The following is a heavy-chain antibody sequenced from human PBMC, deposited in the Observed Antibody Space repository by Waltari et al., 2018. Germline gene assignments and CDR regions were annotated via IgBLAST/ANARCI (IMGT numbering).Heavy chain of an antibody. Sequence: QLQLQESGPGLVKPSETLSLTCTVSGGSISSSSYYWGWIRQPPGKGLEWIGSIYYSGSTYYNPSLKSRVTISVDTSKNQFSLKLSSVTAADTAVYYCARHARFSDPPGAYCGQGTLVTVSS. CDR1: GGSISSSSYY. D-gene: IGHD3-3*01. J-gene: IGHJ4*02. V-gene: IGHV4-39*01. CDR2: IYYSGST. CDR3: ARHARFSDPPGAY.